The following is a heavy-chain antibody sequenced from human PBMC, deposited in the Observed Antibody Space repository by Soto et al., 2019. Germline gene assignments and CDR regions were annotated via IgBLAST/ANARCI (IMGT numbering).Heavy chain of an antibody. Sequence: QVQLVQSGAEVKKPGASVKVSCKASGYTFTSYGISWVRQAPGQGLEWMGWISAYNGNTNYAQKLQGRVTMTTDPSTSTAYMELRSLRSDDTAVYYCARPYCSSTSCLRHYFYYWGQGTLVTVSS. CDR1: GYTFTSYG. V-gene: IGHV1-18*04. CDR2: ISAYNGNT. D-gene: IGHD2-2*01. J-gene: IGHJ4*02. CDR3: ARPYCSSTSCLRHYFYY.